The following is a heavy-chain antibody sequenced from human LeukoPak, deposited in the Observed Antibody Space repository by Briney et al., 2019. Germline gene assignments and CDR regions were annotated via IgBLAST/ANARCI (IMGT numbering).Heavy chain of an antibody. D-gene: IGHD5-18*01. V-gene: IGHV4-61*02. CDR2: IYTSGST. Sequence: SETLSLTCTVSGGSISSGSYYWSWIRQPAGKGLEWIGRIYTSGSTNYNPSLKSRVTISVDTSKNQFSLKLSSVTAADTAVYYCARAEYSHFDPWGQGTLVTVSS. J-gene: IGHJ5*02. CDR3: ARAEYSHFDP. CDR1: GGSISSGSYY.